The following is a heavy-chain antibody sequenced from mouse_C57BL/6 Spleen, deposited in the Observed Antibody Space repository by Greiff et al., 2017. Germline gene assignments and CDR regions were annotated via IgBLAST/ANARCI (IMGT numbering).Heavy chain of an antibody. D-gene: IGHD2-4*01. V-gene: IGHV1-74*01. CDR3: AIEGDYSDYCC. CDR2: IHPSDSDT. J-gene: IGHJ2*01. CDR1: GFTFTSYW. Sequence: QVLLQQPGAEMVKPGASVKVSCKASGFTFTSYWMYWVKQRPGQGLEWIGRIHPSDSDTNYNQKFKGKVPLTGDKSSNTAYMQLSSLTSEESAVYYCAIEGDYSDYCCWGQGATLSVSS.